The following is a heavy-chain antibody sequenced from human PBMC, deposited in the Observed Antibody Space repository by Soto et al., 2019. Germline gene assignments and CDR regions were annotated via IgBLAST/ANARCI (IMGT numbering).Heavy chain of an antibody. CDR2: ISSRSDI. Sequence: GGSLRLSCVGSGFTFSTYSINWVRQAPGKGLEWVSSISSRSDIYYADSVKGRFTISRDNAKNSVSLQMNSLRAEDTAVYYCAREYTAWPLAYGLDVWGQGTTVNVSS. CDR1: GFTFSTYS. J-gene: IGHJ6*02. D-gene: IGHD2-2*02. CDR3: AREYTAWPLAYGLDV. V-gene: IGHV3-21*01.